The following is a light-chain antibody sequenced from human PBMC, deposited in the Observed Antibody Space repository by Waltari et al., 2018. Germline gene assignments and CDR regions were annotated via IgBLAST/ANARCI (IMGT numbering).Light chain of an antibody. CDR2: DVT. Sequence: QSALTQPASVSGSPGQSITISCTGSSSDIGDYDYFSWYQQHPGEAPNLIIYDVTHRPSWISYRVSDSKSGSAAALTISGLQAEDEADYYCSSYTNRILVFGGGTKLTVL. CDR1: SSDIGDYDY. CDR3: SSYTNRILV. J-gene: IGLJ2*01. V-gene: IGLV2-14*03.